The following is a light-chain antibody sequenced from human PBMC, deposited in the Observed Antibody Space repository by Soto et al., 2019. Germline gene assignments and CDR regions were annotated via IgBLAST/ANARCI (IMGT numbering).Light chain of an antibody. V-gene: IGKV1-5*03. CDR2: EAS. Sequence: DIQMTQSPSTLSASVGDRVTITCRASQSISDSLAWYQQKPGKAPKLLIYEASSLKSGVPSRFSGSRSGTEYTLTISSLQPDDFATYYCLQYNGYRTFGQGTKVGIK. CDR1: QSISDS. J-gene: IGKJ1*01. CDR3: LQYNGYRT.